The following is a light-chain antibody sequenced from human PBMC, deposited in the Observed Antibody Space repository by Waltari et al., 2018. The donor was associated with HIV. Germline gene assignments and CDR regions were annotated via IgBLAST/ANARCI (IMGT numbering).Light chain of an antibody. CDR2: KDT. CDR1: GLATQS. J-gene: IGLJ1*01. Sequence: SYELKQPPSVSVSPGQTATTTCSGDGLATQSAFLYQQKAGHAPVVVMYKDTERPLGIPERFSGSISGTTVTLTINEVQAEDEADYYCQSADSSGTYVFGSGTKVTVL. V-gene: IGLV3-25*03. CDR3: QSADSSGTYV.